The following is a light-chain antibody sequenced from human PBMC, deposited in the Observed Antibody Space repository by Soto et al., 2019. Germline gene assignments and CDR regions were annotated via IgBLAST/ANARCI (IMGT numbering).Light chain of an antibody. J-gene: IGKJ1*01. V-gene: IGKV1-5*01. CDR2: DVS. CDR1: QSINGW. CDR3: QQYHRYST. Sequence: DIQMTQSPSTLSASVGDRVTITCRASQSINGWLAWYQQKPGKAPKLLIYDVSTLASGVPSRFSGSASGTEFTLTISSLESDDFATYYCQQYHRYSTFGQGTRVDIK.